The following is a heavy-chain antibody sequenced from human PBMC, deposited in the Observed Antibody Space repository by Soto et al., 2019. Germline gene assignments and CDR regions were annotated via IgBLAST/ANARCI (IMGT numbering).Heavy chain of an antibody. Sequence: SLRLSCAASGFTFSSYSMNWVRQAPGKGLEWVSSISSSSTTSYADSVKGRFSISRDNAKNMLYLQMNNLRVEDTAVYYCVRDQDTYGQAVFNFWGQGTVVTVSS. CDR1: GFTFSSYS. D-gene: IGHD2-15*01. J-gene: IGHJ4*02. V-gene: IGHV3-21*01. CDR2: ISSSSTT. CDR3: VRDQDTYGQAVFNF.